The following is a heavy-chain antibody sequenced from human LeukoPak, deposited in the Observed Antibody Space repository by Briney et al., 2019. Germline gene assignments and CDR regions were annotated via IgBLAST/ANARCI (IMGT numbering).Heavy chain of an antibody. Sequence: PGGSLRLSCAASGFTFGSYAMSWVRQAPGKGLEWVSAISGSGGSTYYADSVKGRFTISRDNSKNTLYLQMNSLRAEDTAVYYCAKGVRVCSSTSCLPLKYYYYGMDVWGQGTTVTVSS. CDR1: GFTFGSYA. D-gene: IGHD2-2*01. CDR3: AKGVRVCSSTSCLPLKYYYYGMDV. CDR2: ISGSGGST. J-gene: IGHJ6*02. V-gene: IGHV3-23*01.